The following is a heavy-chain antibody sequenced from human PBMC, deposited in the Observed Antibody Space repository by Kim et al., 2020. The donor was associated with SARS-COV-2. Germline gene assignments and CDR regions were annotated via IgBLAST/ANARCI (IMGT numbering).Heavy chain of an antibody. CDR2: IKSKTDGGTT. J-gene: IGHJ4*02. V-gene: IGHV3-15*01. D-gene: IGHD3-9*01. CDR1: GFTFSNAW. CDR3: TTLATTTYYDILTGYYGLDD. Sequence: GGSLRLSCAASGFTFSNAWMSWVRQAPGKGLEWVGRIKSKTDGGTTDYAAPGQGRFTISRDDSKNTLYLQMNSLKHEDTAVYYCTTLATTTYYDILTGYYGLDDWGQGTLVTVSS.